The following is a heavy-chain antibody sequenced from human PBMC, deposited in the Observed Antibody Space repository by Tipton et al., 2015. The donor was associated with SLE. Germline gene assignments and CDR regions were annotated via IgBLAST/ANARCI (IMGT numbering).Heavy chain of an antibody. Sequence: TLSLTCTVSGGSISSYYWSWIRQTAGKGLEWIGRIYTSGSTNYNPSLKSRVTISVDTSKNQFSLKLSSVTAADTAVYYCARDRGAYGWFDPWGQGTLVTVSS. J-gene: IGHJ5*02. CDR2: IYTSGST. D-gene: IGHD3-10*01. V-gene: IGHV4-4*07. CDR1: GGSISSYY. CDR3: ARDRGAYGWFDP.